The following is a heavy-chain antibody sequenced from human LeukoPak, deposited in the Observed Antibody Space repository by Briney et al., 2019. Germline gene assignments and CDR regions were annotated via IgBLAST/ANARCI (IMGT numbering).Heavy chain of an antibody. V-gene: IGHV3-21*01. CDR3: ARGERYSGYDSLGDY. CDR2: ISSSSSYI. J-gene: IGHJ4*02. Sequence: KPGGSLRLSCAASGFTFSSYSMNWVRQAPGRGLEWVSSISSSSSYIYYADSLKGRFTISRDNAKNSLYLQMNSLRAEDTAVYYCARGERYSGYDSLGDYWGQGTLVTVSS. CDR1: GFTFSSYS. D-gene: IGHD5-12*01.